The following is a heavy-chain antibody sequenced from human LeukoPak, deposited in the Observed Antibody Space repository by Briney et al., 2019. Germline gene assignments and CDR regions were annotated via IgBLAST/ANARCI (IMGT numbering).Heavy chain of an antibody. Sequence: SETLSLTCTVSGGSISSSSYYWGWIRQPPGKGLEWIGSIYYSGSTYYNPSLKSRVTISVDRSKNQFSLKLSSVTAADTAVYYCASNSGWYDSGTIDHWGQGTLVTVSS. CDR1: GGSISSSSYY. J-gene: IGHJ4*02. V-gene: IGHV4-39*07. D-gene: IGHD6-19*01. CDR2: IYYSGST. CDR3: ASNSGWYDSGTIDH.